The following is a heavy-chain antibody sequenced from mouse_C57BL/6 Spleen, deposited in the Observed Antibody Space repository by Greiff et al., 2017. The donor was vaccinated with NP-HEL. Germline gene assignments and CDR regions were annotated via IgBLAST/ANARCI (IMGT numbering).Heavy chain of an antibody. CDR1: GYSITSGYD. CDR2: ISYSGST. J-gene: IGHJ3*01. CDR3: ARGHYYGSSPFAY. Sequence: VQLKESGPGMVKPSQSLSLTCTVTGYSITSGYDWHWIRHFPGNKLEWMGYISYSGSTNYNPSLKSRISITHDTSKNHFFLKLNSVTTEDTATYYGARGHYYGSSPFAYWGQGTLVTVSA. D-gene: IGHD1-1*01. V-gene: IGHV3-1*01.